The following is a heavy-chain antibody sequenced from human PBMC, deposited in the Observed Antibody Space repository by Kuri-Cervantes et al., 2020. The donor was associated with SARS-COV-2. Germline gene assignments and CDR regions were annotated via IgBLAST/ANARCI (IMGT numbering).Heavy chain of an antibody. CDR2: IIPFFGTT. V-gene: IGHV1-69*13. D-gene: IGHD2-2*02. Sequence: SVKVSCKASGGTFSSYAIIWVRQAPGQGLEWMGGIIPFFGTTNYAQKFQVRVTITADESTSTAYMELSSLRSEDTAVYYCGRDIVVVPAAIPARYYYYYGMDVWGQGTTVTVSS. CDR3: GRDIVVVPAAIPARYYYYYGMDV. CDR1: GGTFSSYA. J-gene: IGHJ6*02.